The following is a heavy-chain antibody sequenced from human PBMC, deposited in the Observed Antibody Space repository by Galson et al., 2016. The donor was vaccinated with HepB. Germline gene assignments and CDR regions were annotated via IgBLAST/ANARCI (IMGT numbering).Heavy chain of an antibody. CDR3: ARRNADFYSYGLDV. J-gene: IGHJ6*02. Sequence: SETLSLTCTVSGGSISSSNSYWGWIRQPPTKGLEWIGSISSSGGAYYNPSLHIRVTVSVDTSKNQFSLRLSSVTAADSAIYYCARRNADFYSYGLDVWGQGTTVTVSS. CDR2: ISSSGGA. CDR1: GGSISSSNSY. D-gene: IGHD2-8*01. V-gene: IGHV4-39*01.